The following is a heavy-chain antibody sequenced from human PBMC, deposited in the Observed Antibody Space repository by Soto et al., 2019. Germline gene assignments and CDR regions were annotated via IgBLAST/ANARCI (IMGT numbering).Heavy chain of an antibody. CDR1: GGYIGGGGGY. CDR3: AKNPAKAAVRPVHTFSAL. CDR2: IYYSGST. Sequence: TLSLSCTVSGGYIGGGGGYWSWIRQHPGKGLEWIGYIYYSGSTYYNPSLKSRVTISVDTSKNQFSLKLSSVTAADTAVYYCAKNPAKAAVRPVHTFSALWGQGTLVPVS. J-gene: IGHJ4*02. V-gene: IGHV4-31*03. D-gene: IGHD6-6*01.